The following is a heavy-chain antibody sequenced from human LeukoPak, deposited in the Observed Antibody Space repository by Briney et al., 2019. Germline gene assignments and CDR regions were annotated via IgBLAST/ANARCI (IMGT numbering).Heavy chain of an antibody. CDR3: ARRFYGDYGFYFDY. Sequence: WASVKVSCKASGYTFTSYYIHWVRQAPGQGLEWMGIINPSGGRTNYAQRFQGRVTMTTDTSTSTAYMELRSLRSDDTAVYYCARRFYGDYGFYFDYWGQGTLVTVSS. CDR1: GYTFTSYY. J-gene: IGHJ4*02. D-gene: IGHD4-17*01. CDR2: INPSGGRT. V-gene: IGHV1-46*01.